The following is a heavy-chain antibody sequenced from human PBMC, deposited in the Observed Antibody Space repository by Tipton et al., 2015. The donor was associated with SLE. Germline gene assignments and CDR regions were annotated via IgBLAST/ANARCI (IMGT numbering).Heavy chain of an antibody. CDR1: GGSISSYY. CDR3: ARVQLGIRGIDY. D-gene: IGHD1-1*01. V-gene: IGHV4-59*01. J-gene: IGHJ4*02. CDR2: IYYSGST. Sequence: TLSLTCTVSGGSISSYYWSWIRQPPGKGLEWIGYIYYSGSTNYNPSLKSRVTISVDTSKNQFSLKLSSVTAADTTVYYCARVQLGIRGIDYWGQGTLVTVSS.